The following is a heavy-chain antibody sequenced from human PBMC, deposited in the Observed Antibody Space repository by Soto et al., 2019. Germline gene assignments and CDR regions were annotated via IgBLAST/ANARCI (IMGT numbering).Heavy chain of an antibody. J-gene: IGHJ4*02. CDR2: IWYDGSNK. CDR3: ARDLMYSSDPDDY. CDR1: GFTFSSYG. Sequence: QVQLVESGGGVLQPGRSLRLSCAASGFTFSSYGMHWVRQAPGKGLEWVAVIWYDGSNKYYADSVKGRFTISRDNSKNTLYLQMNSLRAEDTAVYYCARDLMYSSDPDDYWGQGTLVTVSS. D-gene: IGHD6-19*01. V-gene: IGHV3-33*01.